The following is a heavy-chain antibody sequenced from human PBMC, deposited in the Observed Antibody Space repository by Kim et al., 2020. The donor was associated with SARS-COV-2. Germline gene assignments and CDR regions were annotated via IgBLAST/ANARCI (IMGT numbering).Heavy chain of an antibody. J-gene: IGHJ3*02. CDR2: ISSSSSYI. D-gene: IGHD2-2*01. CDR1: GFTFSSYS. V-gene: IGHV3-21*01. Sequence: GGSLRLSCAASGFTFSSYSMNWVRQAPGKGLEWVSSISSSSSYIYYADSVKGRFTISRDNAKNSLYLQMNSLRAEDTAVYYCARERRIVVVPAAAHDAFDIWGQGTMVTVSS. CDR3: ARERRIVVVPAAAHDAFDI.